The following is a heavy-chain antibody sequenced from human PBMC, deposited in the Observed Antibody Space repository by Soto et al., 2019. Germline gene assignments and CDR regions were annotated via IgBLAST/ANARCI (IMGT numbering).Heavy chain of an antibody. D-gene: IGHD1-26*01. CDR3: ARRWGPTFDF. J-gene: IGHJ4*02. V-gene: IGHV4-59*01. CDR1: GGSIISYY. Sequence: SETLSLTCTVSGGSIISYYWSWIRQPPGKGLEWIGYIYYSGSTNYNPSLKSRVTISVDTSKNQFSLKLSSVTAADTAVYYCARRWGPTFDFWGQGTLVTV. CDR2: IYYSGST.